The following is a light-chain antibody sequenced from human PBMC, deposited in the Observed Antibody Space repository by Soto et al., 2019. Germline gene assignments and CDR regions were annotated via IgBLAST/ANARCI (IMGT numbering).Light chain of an antibody. CDR2: WAS. J-gene: IGKJ2*01. CDR1: HSVLYTSNNKNY. Sequence: DIVMTQSPDSLAVSLAERVTTNCKSPHSVLYTSNNKNYLAWYQQKPGQPPKLLIYWASTREPGVPDRFSGSVSRTDLTLTIISLQAEDVAGYYCQQYYNTPPYPFRQGTKLEIK. V-gene: IGKV4-1*01. CDR3: QQYYNTPPYP.